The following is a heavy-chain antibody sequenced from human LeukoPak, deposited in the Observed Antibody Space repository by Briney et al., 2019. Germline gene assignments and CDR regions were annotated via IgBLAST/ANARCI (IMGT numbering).Heavy chain of an antibody. CDR3: ARGNKRGYSYGYLPDY. D-gene: IGHD5-18*01. J-gene: IGHJ4*02. V-gene: IGHV1-24*01. CDR1: GYTLTELS. CDR2: FDPEDGET. Sequence: EASVKVSCKVSGYTLTELSMHWVRQAPGKGLEWMGGFDPEDGETIYAQKFQGRVTMTEDTSTDTAYMELSSLRSEDTAVYYCARGNKRGYSYGYLPDYWGQGTLVTVSS.